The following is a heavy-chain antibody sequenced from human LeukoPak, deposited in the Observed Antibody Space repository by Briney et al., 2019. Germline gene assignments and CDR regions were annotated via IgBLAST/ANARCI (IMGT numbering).Heavy chain of an antibody. J-gene: IGHJ4*02. D-gene: IGHD3-22*01. CDR3: TTYSSGSFGY. CDR2: IYSKTDGGTT. Sequence: GRSLRLSCAVSGFTFNNAWMSWVRQAPGKGLEWVGRIYSKTDGGTTDYAAPVKGRFTISGDDSKTMLYLQMNSLKTEDTAVYYCTTYSSGSFGYWGQGTLVTVSS. CDR1: GFTFNNAW. V-gene: IGHV3-15*01.